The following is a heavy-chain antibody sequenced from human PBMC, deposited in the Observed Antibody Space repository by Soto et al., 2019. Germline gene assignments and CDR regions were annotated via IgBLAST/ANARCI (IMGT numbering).Heavy chain of an antibody. D-gene: IGHD6-13*01. CDR1: GYTFISYY. J-gene: IGHJ4*02. Sequence: GASVKVSCKASGYTFISYYMHWVRQAPGQGLEWMGIINPSGGSTSYAQKFQGRVAMTRDTSTSTVYMELSSLRSEDTAVYYCASSSKIRFRFDYWGQGTLVTVSS. CDR2: INPSGGST. V-gene: IGHV1-46*01. CDR3: ASSSKIRFRFDY.